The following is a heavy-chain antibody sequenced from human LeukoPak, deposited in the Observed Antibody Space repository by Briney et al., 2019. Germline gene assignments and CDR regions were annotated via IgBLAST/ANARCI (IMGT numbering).Heavy chain of an antibody. V-gene: IGHV4-39*01. D-gene: IGHD7-27*01. CDR2: IYYSGST. J-gene: IGHJ4*02. CDR3: ARVPKLGRWLQFGYFDS. CDR1: GGSISSSGYY. Sequence: PSETLSLTCTVSGGSISSSGYYWGWIRQPPGKGLDWIGSIYYSGSTYYNPSLKGRVTISVDTSKNQFSLKLSSVTAADTAVYYCARVPKLGRWLQFGYFDSWGQGTLVTVSS.